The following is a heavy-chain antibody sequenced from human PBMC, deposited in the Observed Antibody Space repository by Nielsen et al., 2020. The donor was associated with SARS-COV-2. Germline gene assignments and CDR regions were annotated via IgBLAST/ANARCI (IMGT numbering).Heavy chain of an antibody. D-gene: IGHD6-19*01. J-gene: IGHJ6*03. CDR1: GFSSSGLA. V-gene: IGHV3-73*01. CDR3: ARQVSSGWFKYYYYMDV. Sequence: GGSLRLSCTASGFSSSGLAMHWVGQPSGRGREWVGRIRSRLKNYLTAYAASVKGRLTIPRDDTTNTAYLQMNSLKTEDTDVYYCARQVSSGWFKYYYYMDVWGKGTTVTVSS. CDR2: IRSRLKNYLT.